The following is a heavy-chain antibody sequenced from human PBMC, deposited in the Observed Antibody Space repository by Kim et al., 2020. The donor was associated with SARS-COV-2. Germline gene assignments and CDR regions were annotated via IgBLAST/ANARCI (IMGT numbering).Heavy chain of an antibody. J-gene: IGHJ2*01. CDR2: INHSGST. CDR3: ARGIAARPRGYFDL. D-gene: IGHD6-6*01. CDR1: GGSFSGYY. Sequence: SETLSLTCAVYGGSFSGYYWSWIRQSPGKGLEWIGEINHSGSTNYNPSLKSRVTISVDTSKNQFSLKLSSVTAADTAVYYCARGIAARPRGYFDLWGRGTLVTVSS. V-gene: IGHV4-34*01.